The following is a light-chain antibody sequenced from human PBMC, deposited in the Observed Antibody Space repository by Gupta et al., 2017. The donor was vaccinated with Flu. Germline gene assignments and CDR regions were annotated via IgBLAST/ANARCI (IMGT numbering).Light chain of an antibody. Sequence: IVMTQSPATLSVSPGEAATLSCRASESARSNVAWFQQKPGQAPRLLIYGASTRATGVPLRFIGGGSGTDYTLTITRLQSEDFAVYFGQQYNNWMHSFGQGTKLEIK. CDR3: QQYNNWMHS. CDR2: GAS. CDR1: ESARSN. V-gene: IGKV3-15*01. J-gene: IGKJ2*03.